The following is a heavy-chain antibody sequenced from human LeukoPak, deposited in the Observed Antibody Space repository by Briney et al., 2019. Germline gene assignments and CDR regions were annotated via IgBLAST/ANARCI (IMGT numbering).Heavy chain of an antibody. J-gene: IGHJ4*02. Sequence: GGSLRLSGAASGFSFTSYWMSWVGQPPGRGLEWVAKINKDGSEQYFVDVVKGRFTISRDNARNSVHLQMNRLRVEDTAVYYCAKFNNYDLNFWGQGTLVTVSS. V-gene: IGHV3-7*01. D-gene: IGHD4-11*01. CDR1: GFSFTSYW. CDR2: INKDGSEQ. CDR3: AKFNNYDLNF.